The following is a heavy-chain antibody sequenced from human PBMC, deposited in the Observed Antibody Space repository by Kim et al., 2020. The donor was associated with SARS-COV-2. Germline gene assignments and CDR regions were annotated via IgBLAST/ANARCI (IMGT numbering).Heavy chain of an antibody. V-gene: IGHV4-59*01. D-gene: IGHD3-9*01. CDR3: AREVPYYDILTGYHRINWFDP. Sequence: SETLSLTCTVSGGSISSYYWSWIRQPPGKGLEWIGYIYYSGSTNYNPALKSRVTISVDTSKNQFSLKLSSVTAADTAVYYCAREVPYYDILTGYHRINWFDPWGQGTVVTVSS. CDR2: IYYSGST. CDR1: GGSISSYY. J-gene: IGHJ5*02.